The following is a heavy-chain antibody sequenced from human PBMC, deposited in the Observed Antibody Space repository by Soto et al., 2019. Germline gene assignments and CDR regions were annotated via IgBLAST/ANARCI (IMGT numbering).Heavy chain of an antibody. V-gene: IGHV3-49*03. J-gene: IGHJ6*03. D-gene: IGHD2-2*01. CDR2: IRSKAYGGTT. Sequence: EVQLVESGGGLVQPGRSLRLSCTASGFTFGDYAMSWFRQAPGKGLEWVGFIRSKAYGGTTEYAASVKGRFTISRDDSKSIAYLQMNSLKTEDTAVYYCTREVGGYCSRTSCYGVYMDVWGKGTTGTVSS. CDR1: GFTFGDYA. CDR3: TREVGGYCSRTSCYGVYMDV.